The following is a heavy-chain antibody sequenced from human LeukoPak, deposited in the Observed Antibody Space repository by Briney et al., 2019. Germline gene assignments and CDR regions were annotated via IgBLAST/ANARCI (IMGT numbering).Heavy chain of an antibody. CDR2: ISGSGGST. CDR3: AKDLPPGIAAAGAFDY. J-gene: IGHJ4*02. D-gene: IGHD6-13*01. Sequence: GGSLRLSCAASGFTFSSYAMSGVRQAPGKGLEWVSAISGSGGSTYYADSVKGRFTISRDNSKNTLYLQMNSLRAEDTAVYYCAKDLPPGIAAAGAFDYWGQGTLVTVYS. CDR1: GFTFSSYA. V-gene: IGHV3-23*01.